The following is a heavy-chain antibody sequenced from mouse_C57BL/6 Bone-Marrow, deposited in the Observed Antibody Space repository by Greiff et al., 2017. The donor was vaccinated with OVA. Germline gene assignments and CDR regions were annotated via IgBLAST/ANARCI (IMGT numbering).Heavy chain of an antibody. CDR3: ARHDYAMDY. J-gene: IGHJ4*01. CDR1: GFTFSSYG. CDR2: ISSGGSYT. V-gene: IGHV5-6*01. Sequence: DVHLVESGGDLVKPGGSLKLSCAASGFTFSSYGMSWVRQTPDKRLEWVATISSGGSYTYYPDSVKGRFTISRDNAKNTLYLQMSSLKSEDTAMYYCARHDYAMDYWGQGTSVTVSS.